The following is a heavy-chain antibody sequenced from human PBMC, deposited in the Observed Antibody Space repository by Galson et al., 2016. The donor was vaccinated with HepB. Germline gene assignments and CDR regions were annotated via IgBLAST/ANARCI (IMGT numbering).Heavy chain of an antibody. CDR3: ATVVQILNHDFWSTYEYGLDV. V-gene: IGHV1-24*01. Sequence: SVKVSCKVSGYTLTELSVHWVRQAPGKGLEWMGGFDFEHGETIYAQKFHGRVTMTEDTSTDTAYMDLSSLRSEDTAVYYCATVVQILNHDFWSTYEYGLDVWGQGTTVTVSS. CDR1: GYTLTELS. D-gene: IGHD3-3*01. CDR2: FDFEHGET. J-gene: IGHJ6*02.